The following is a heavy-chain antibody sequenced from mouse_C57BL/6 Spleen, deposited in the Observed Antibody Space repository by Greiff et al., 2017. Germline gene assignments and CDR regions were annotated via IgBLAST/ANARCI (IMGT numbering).Heavy chain of an antibody. CDR2: INPNNGGT. Sequence: EVQLQPSGPELVKPGASVKLSCKASGYTFTDYHMHWVKQSHGKSLEWIGYINPNNGGTSYNQKLKGKATLTVNKSSSTAYMELRSLTSEASAVYYCAGQYGNGWYFDVWGTGTTVTVSS. CDR3: AGQYGNGWYFDV. J-gene: IGHJ1*03. V-gene: IGHV1-22*01. D-gene: IGHD2-1*01. CDR1: GYTFTDYH.